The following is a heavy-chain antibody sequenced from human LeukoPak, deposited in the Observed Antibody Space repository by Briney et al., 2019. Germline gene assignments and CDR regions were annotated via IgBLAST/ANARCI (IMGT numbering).Heavy chain of an antibody. J-gene: IGHJ3*02. CDR1: GFTFRNYG. Sequence: PGGSLRLSCAASGFTFRNYGMSWGRQAPGQGLGLVSAMRGDTTDIFYADSANGRFTISRDNSKNTLYFQLNSPRAEYTAIYYCAHHDGGTIRIAAFDIWGQGTMVTVSS. CDR3: AHHDGGTIRIAAFDI. V-gene: IGHV3-23*01. D-gene: IGHD3-16*01. CDR2: MRGDTTDI.